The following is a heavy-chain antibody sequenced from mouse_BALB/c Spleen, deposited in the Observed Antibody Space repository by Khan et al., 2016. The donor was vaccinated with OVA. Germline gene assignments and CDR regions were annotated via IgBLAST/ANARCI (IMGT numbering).Heavy chain of an antibody. J-gene: IGHJ2*01. CDR2: ISYSGST. Sequence: EVQLQESGPGLVKPSQSLSLTCTVTGHSITSGYGWNWIRQFPGNKLEWMGYISYSGSTNYNPSLKSRISITRDTSKNQFFLQLNAVTTEDTATYYCARTARIKYWGQGTTLTVSS. CDR3: ARTARIKY. CDR1: GHSITSGYG. D-gene: IGHD1-2*01. V-gene: IGHV3-2*02.